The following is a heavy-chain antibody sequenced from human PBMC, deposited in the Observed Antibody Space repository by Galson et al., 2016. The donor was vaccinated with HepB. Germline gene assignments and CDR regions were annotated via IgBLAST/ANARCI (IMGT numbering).Heavy chain of an antibody. CDR2: IDPSDSNT. D-gene: IGHD6-19*01. CDR3: ASEQWLVGS. CDR1: GYTFTNSW. Sequence: QSGAEVKKPGESLRISCKGSGYTFTNSWINWVRQMPGKGLEWMGRIDPSDSNTDYSPSFQGHVTISADKSISTAYLQWSSLKASDTAMYYCASEQWLVGSWGPGTLVTVSS. J-gene: IGHJ5*02. V-gene: IGHV5-10-1*01.